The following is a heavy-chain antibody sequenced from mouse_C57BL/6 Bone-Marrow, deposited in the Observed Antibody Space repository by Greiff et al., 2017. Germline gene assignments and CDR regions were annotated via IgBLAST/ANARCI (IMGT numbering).Heavy chain of an antibody. Sequence: VQLQQSGAELVKPGASVKISCKASGYAFSSYWMNWVKQRPGKGLEWIGQIYPGDGDTNYNGKFKGKATLTADKSSSTAYMQLSSLTSEDSAVYFGARSRRRYYFGYGGQGTTLTVSS. CDR2: IYPGDGDT. CDR1: GYAFSSYW. V-gene: IGHV1-80*01. CDR3: ARSRRRYYFGY. J-gene: IGHJ2*01.